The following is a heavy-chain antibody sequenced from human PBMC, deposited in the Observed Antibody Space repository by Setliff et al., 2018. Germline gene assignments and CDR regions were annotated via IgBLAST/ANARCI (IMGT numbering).Heavy chain of an antibody. J-gene: IGHJ5*02. V-gene: IGHV4-4*08. CDR1: GVSVSRHY. CDR2: IYTGGST. Sequence: SETLSLTCIVSGVSVSRHYWSWIRQPPGKTLEWIGYIYTGGSTTYNPSLKSRVPLSLDTSKNHLSLNLTSVTAADTAVYYCARDVWGAGTGWFDPWGLGILVTSPQ. D-gene: IGHD1-1*01. CDR3: ARDVWGAGTGWFDP.